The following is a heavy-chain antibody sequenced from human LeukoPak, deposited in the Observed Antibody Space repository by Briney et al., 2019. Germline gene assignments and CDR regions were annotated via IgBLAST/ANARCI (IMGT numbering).Heavy chain of an antibody. CDR3: ASGYDFWSGYYGPLDY. V-gene: IGHV4-34*01. CDR1: GGSFSGYY. J-gene: IGHJ4*02. D-gene: IGHD3-3*01. Sequence: SETLSLTCAVYGGSFSGYYWSWIRQPPGKGLEWIGEINHSGSTNYNPSLKSRVTISVDTPKNQFSLKLSSVTAADTAVYYCASGYDFWSGYYGPLDYWGQGTLVTVSS. CDR2: INHSGST.